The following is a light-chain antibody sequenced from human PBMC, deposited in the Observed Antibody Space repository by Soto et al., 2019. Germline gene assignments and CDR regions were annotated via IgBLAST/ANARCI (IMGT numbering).Light chain of an antibody. J-gene: IGKJ4*01. V-gene: IGKV3-11*01. CDR1: QSVSNY. Sequence: EIVLTQSPATLSLSPGERATLSCRASQSVSNYVAWYQQKPGQAPRLLIYDASNRAAGIPARFSGSRSGTEFTLTINSLQSEDFAVYYCQRYNNWPLTFGGGTKVDIK. CDR3: QRYNNWPLT. CDR2: DAS.